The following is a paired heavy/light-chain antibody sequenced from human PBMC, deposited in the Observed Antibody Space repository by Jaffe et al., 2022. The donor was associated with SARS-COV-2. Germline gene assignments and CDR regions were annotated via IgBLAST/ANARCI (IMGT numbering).Light chain of an antibody. CDR3: SSFAGRYTSV. CDR2: DVN. V-gene: IGLV2-11*01. Sequence: QSALTQPRSVSGSPGQSVTISCTGTSSDVGGYDYVSWYQQHPGKVPKLMIYDVNKRPSGVPDRFSGSKSGDTASLTISGLQAEDEADYYCSSFAGRYTSVFGGGTKVTVL. CDR1: SSDVGGYDY. J-gene: IGLJ2*01.
Heavy chain of an antibody. V-gene: IGHV5-51*01. CDR3: ARRYCSSGSCYKPLDL. D-gene: IGHD2-15*01. J-gene: IGHJ5*02. Sequence: EVQLVQSGAEVKKPGESLKISCKGSGYTFTNYWIEWVRQMPGNGLEWMGSVYPGDSDSRYSPSFQGQVTISADKTITTAYLQWSSLQASDTAMYYCARRYCSSGSCYKPLDLWGQGTLVTVSS. CDR2: VYPGDSDS. CDR1: GYTFTNYW.